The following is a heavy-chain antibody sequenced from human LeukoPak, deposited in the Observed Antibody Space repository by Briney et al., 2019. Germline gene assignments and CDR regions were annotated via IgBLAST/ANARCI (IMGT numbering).Heavy chain of an antibody. Sequence: GSLRLSCATSGFTLSIYGMHWVRQAPGKGLEWIGEINHSGSTNYNPSLKSRVTISVDTSKNQFSLKLSSVTAADTAVYYCARGYRGLGDYWGQGTLVTVSS. CDR3: ARGYRGLGDY. D-gene: IGHD3/OR15-3a*01. CDR2: INHSGST. J-gene: IGHJ4*02. CDR1: GFTLSIYG. V-gene: IGHV4-34*01.